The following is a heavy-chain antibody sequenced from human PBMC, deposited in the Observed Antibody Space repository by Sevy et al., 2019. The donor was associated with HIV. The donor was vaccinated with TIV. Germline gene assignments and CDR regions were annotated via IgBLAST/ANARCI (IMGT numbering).Heavy chain of an antibody. D-gene: IGHD4-17*01. Sequence: GGSLRLSCAASGFTFSSYGMHWVRQGPGKGLEWVAVIWFDGSNTYYANSVKGRFTISRYIAKNTLHLQMNSLRAEDTAVYYCARDLEFYDSGDYGPAFMPDYWGQGTLVTVSS. CDR1: GFTFSSYG. J-gene: IGHJ4*02. CDR3: ARDLEFYDSGDYGPAFMPDY. V-gene: IGHV3-33*01. CDR2: IWFDGSNT.